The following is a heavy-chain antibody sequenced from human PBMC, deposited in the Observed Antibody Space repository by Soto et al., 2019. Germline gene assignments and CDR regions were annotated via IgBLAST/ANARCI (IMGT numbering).Heavy chain of an antibody. CDR2: ISSSSSYI. J-gene: IGHJ6*02. D-gene: IGHD2-2*01. Sequence: EVVLLESGGGLVQSGGSLRLSCAASGFTFSSYSMNWVRQAPGKGLEWVSSISSSSSYIYYADSVKGRFTISRDNAKNSLYLQMNSLRAEDTAVYYCARVDSSTSLYYYYYYGMDVWGQGTTVTVSS. CDR1: GFTFSSYS. CDR3: ARVDSSTSLYYYYYYGMDV. V-gene: IGHV3-21*01.